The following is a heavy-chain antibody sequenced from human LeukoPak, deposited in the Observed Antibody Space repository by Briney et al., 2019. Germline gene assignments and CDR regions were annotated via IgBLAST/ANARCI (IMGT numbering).Heavy chain of an antibody. D-gene: IGHD4-11*01. J-gene: IGHJ6*02. V-gene: IGHV4-38-2*02. CDR2: IYYSGST. CDR3: ARADSNYFYYYYGMDV. Sequence: NPSETLSLTCTVSGDSISNYYWSWIRQPPGKGLEWIGSIYYSGSTYYNPSLKSRVTISVDTSKNQFSLKLSSVTAADTAVYYCARADSNYFYYYYGMDVWGQGTTVTVSS. CDR1: GDSISNYY.